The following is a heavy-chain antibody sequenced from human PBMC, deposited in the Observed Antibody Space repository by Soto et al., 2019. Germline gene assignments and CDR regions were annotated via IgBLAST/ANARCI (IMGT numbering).Heavy chain of an antibody. Sequence: SETLSLTCAVSGGSISSGGYSWSWIRQPPGKGLEWIGYIYHSGSTYYNPSLKSRVTISVDRSKNQFSLKLSSVTAADTAVYYCARAVVRGVIRIYWYFDLWGRGTLVPSPQ. D-gene: IGHD3-10*01. CDR2: IYHSGST. J-gene: IGHJ2*01. CDR1: GGSISSGGYS. CDR3: ARAVVRGVIRIYWYFDL. V-gene: IGHV4-30-2*01.